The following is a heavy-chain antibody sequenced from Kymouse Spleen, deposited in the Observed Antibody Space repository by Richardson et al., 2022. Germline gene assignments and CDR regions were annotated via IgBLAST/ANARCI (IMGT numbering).Heavy chain of an antibody. CDR2: ISYDGSNK. CDR3: AKDQAVAGPLDY. J-gene: IGHJ4*02. Sequence: QVQLVESGGGVVQPGRSLRLSCAASGFTFSSYGMHWVRQAPGKGLEWVAVISYDGSNKYYADSVKGRFTISRDNSKNTLYLQMNSLRAEDTAVYYCAKDQAVAGPLDYWGQGTLVTVSS. CDR1: GFTFSSYG. D-gene: IGHD6-19*01. V-gene: IGHV3-30*18.